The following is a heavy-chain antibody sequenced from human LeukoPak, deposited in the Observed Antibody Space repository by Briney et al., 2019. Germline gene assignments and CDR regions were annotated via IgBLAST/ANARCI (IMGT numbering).Heavy chain of an antibody. J-gene: IGHJ4*02. CDR3: ARGDYYDRSGYYRHFAY. CDR2: IIPIFGTA. D-gene: IGHD3-22*01. V-gene: IGHV1-69*05. CDR1: GGTFSSYA. Sequence: GASVKVSCKASGGTFSSYAISWVRQAPGPGLEWMGRIIPIFGTANYAQKFQGRVTITTDESTSTAYMELSSLRSQDTAVYYCARGDYYDRSGYYRHFAYWGQGTLVTVSS.